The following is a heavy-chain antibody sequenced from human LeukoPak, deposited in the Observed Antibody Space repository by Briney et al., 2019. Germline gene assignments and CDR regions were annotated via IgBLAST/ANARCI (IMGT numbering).Heavy chain of an antibody. CDR1: GYTFAIYG. V-gene: IGHV1-18*01. J-gene: IGHJ4*02. CDR3: ARERNYYDSTDPKYYFDY. Sequence: ASVKASCKASGYTFAIYGISWVRQAPGQGLEWMGWVSAYNGHTSYAQKFQGRVTMTTDTSTSTAYMELRSLRSDDTAVYYCARERNYYDSTDPKYYFDYWGQGTLVTASS. CDR2: VSAYNGHT. D-gene: IGHD3-22*01.